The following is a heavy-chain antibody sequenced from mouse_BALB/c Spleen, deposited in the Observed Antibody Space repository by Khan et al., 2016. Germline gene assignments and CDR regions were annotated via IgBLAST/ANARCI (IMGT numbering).Heavy chain of an antibody. Sequence: EVQLLESGPDLVKPSQSLSLTCTVTGFSITSDYSWHWIRQFPGNKLEWMGYIPYSGSTNYNPSLHSRISITRDTSKNQFCLQFNSVTTEETATFYCDSYDYGGASLFAYWGQGTLVTVSA. V-gene: IGHV3-1*02. J-gene: IGHJ3*01. CDR3: DSYDYGGASLFAY. CDR2: IPYSGST. D-gene: IGHD1-1*01. CDR1: GFSITSDYS.